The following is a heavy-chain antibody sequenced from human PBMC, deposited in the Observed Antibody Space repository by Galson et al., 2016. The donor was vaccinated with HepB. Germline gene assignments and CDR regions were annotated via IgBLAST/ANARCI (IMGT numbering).Heavy chain of an antibody. Sequence: SLRLSCAASGFTFSTYAMTWVRQAPGKGLEWVSVIVGRGVSTYYTDSVKGRFTISRDNSKNTVYLQMTALKAEDTAVYYCARASHYENIGFFDDLWGRGTMVAVSS. J-gene: IGHJ2*01. D-gene: IGHD3-22*01. CDR1: GFTFSTYA. CDR3: ARASHYENIGFFDDL. CDR2: IVGRGVST. V-gene: IGHV3-23*01.